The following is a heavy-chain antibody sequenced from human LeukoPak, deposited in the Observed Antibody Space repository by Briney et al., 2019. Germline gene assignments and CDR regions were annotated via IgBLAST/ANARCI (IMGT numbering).Heavy chain of an antibody. J-gene: IGHJ4*02. V-gene: IGHV3-23*01. CDR2: ISGSGGST. D-gene: IGHD2-8*01. CDR1: GFTFSSYA. Sequence: GGSLRLSCAASGFTFSSYAMSWVRQAPGKGLEWVSGISGSGGSTYYADSVKGRFTISRDNSKNTLYLQMNGLRAEDTAVYYCAKDFGYCINGVCYGTPFDYWGQGTLVTVSS. CDR3: AKDFGYCINGVCYGTPFDY.